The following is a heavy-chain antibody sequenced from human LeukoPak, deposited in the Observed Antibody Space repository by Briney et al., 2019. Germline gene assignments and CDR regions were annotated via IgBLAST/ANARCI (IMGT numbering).Heavy chain of an antibody. J-gene: IGHJ5*02. CDR3: GKEGGA. Sequence: GGSLRLSCAASGFRFSEYTMTWVRQAPGKGPEWVSAIGGRGGSTYYADSLGGRFTISRDNSKDMVYLQMNSLKVEDTATYYCGKEGGAWGQGAKVTVSS. V-gene: IGHV3-23*01. CDR2: IGGRGGST. CDR1: GFRFSEYT. D-gene: IGHD3-16*01.